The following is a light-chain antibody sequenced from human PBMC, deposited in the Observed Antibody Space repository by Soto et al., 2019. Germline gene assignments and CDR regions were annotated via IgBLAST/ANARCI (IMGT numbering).Light chain of an antibody. Sequence: QSALTQPPSASGTPGQRVTISCSGSGSNIGSDTVNWYQQFPGTAPKLLIYSINQRPSGVPDRFSGSKSGTSASLAISGLQSDDEADYYCAAWDDSLNGVVFGGGTKLTVL. CDR2: SIN. CDR1: GSNIGSDT. CDR3: AAWDDSLNGVV. V-gene: IGLV1-44*01. J-gene: IGLJ2*01.